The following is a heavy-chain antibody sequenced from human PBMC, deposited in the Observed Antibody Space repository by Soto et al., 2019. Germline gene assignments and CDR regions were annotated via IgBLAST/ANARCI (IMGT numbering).Heavy chain of an antibody. D-gene: IGHD1-1*01. CDR3: ARGFSPGKASPPDF. Sequence: PVGSLRLSCASSVFTFSTFGMNCVRHSPGKWLEWVSSISSSSAYIHYEDAVKGRFTISRDNSKNTLYLQMSSLRAEDTAVYYCARGFSPGKASPPDFLGQGSLVTVSS. V-gene: IGHV3-21*04. CDR1: VFTFSTFG. CDR2: ISSSSAYI. J-gene: IGHJ4*02.